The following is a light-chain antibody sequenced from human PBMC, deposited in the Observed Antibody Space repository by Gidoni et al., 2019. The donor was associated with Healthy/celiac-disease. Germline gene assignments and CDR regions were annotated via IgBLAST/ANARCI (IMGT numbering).Light chain of an antibody. CDR3: QQRSNWPPL. J-gene: IGKJ3*01. Sequence: EIVLTQSPATLSLSPGERATLSCRASQSVSSYLAWYQQKPGQAPRLLIYDASNRATGSPARFSGSGSGTDVTLTISSLEPEDFAVYYCQQRSNWPPLFGPXTKVDIK. V-gene: IGKV3-11*01. CDR1: QSVSSY. CDR2: DAS.